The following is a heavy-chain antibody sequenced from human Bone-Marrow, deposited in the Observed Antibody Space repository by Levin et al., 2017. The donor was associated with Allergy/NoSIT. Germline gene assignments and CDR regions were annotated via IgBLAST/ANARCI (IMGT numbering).Heavy chain of an antibody. D-gene: IGHD3-10*01. CDR1: GFTFTRYG. CDR3: VKDPMIDGSGRSYNVLGEAY. CDR2: ISFDGSDK. Sequence: QTGGSLRLSCGASGFTFTRYGMHWVRQAPGRGLEWVALISFDGSDKSYADSVKGRFTISRDDSRRTVDLQMNSLRAEDTAMYYCVKDPMIDGSGRSYNVLGEAYWGRGTLVSVSS. V-gene: IGHV3-30*18. J-gene: IGHJ4*02.